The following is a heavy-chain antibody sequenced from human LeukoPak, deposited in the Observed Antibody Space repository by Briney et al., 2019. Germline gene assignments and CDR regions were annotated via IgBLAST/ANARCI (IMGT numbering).Heavy chain of an antibody. V-gene: IGHV3-43*02. D-gene: IGHD1-26*01. CDR1: GFTFVAYA. Sequence: GGSLRLSCAASGFTFVAYAMHWVRQAPGKGLEWVSFINGDGGSTYYGDSVKGRFTISRDNSKNSLFLQMNSLTTEDTALYYCGRDLSGVVGASYQWGQGTLVTVSS. CDR2: INGDGGST. J-gene: IGHJ4*02. CDR3: GRDLSGVVGASYQ.